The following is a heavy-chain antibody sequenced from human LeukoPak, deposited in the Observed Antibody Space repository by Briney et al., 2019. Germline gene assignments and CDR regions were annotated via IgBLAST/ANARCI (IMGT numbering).Heavy chain of an antibody. CDR3: ARSHGDYVTWFDP. Sequence: SGGSLRLSCQASGFTFSSHAMSWVRQSPEKGLESVAGISGSGDYIDYPESVKGRVTISRDNAKNTLYLQMNRLRADDTAVYYCARSHGDYVTWFDPWGQGTLVTVSS. CDR1: GFTFSSHA. D-gene: IGHD4-17*01. CDR2: ISGSGDYI. V-gene: IGHV3-23*01. J-gene: IGHJ5*02.